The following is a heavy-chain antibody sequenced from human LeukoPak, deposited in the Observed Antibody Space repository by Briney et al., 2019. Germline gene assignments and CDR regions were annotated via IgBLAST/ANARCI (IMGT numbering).Heavy chain of an antibody. J-gene: IGHJ5*02. V-gene: IGHV1-69*13. D-gene: IGHD4-17*01. Sequence: SVKVSCKASGGTFSSYAISWVRQAPGQGLEWMGGIIPIFGTANYAQKFQGRVTITADESTSTAYMELSSLRSEDTAVCYCAREDYGDYVARWFDPWGQGTLVTVSS. CDR2: IIPIFGTA. CDR3: AREDYGDYVARWFDP. CDR1: GGTFSSYA.